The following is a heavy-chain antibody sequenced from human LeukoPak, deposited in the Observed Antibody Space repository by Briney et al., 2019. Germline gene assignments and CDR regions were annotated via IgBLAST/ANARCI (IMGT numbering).Heavy chain of an antibody. D-gene: IGHD3-10*01. Sequence: PGRSLRLSCAASGFXFSRSGIHWVRQAPGEGQEWVAYIWYNGSNKYYADSVKGRFTISRDNSKNTLYLQMNSLRAEDTAVYYCARDWSRFGELLYYWGQGTLVTVSS. CDR1: GFXFSRSG. CDR3: ARDWSRFGELLYY. CDR2: IWYNGSNK. V-gene: IGHV3-33*01. J-gene: IGHJ4*02.